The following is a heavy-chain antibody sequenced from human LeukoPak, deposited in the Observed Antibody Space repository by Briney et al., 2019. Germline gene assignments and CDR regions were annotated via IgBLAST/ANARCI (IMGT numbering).Heavy chain of an antibody. J-gene: IGHJ4*02. CDR2: IYYSGST. CDR3: ATQDRSSTSCYSFDY. CDR1: GGSISSSSYY. V-gene: IGHV4-39*01. Sequence: KPSETLSLTCTVSGGSISSSSYYWGWIRQPPGKGLEWIGSIYYSGSTYYNPSLKSRVTTSVDTPKNQFSLKLSSVTAADTAVYYCATQDRSSTSCYSFDYWGQGTLVTVSS. D-gene: IGHD2-2*01.